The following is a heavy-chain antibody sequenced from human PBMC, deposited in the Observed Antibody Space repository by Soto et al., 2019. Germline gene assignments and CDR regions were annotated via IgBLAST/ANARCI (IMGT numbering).Heavy chain of an antibody. CDR2: IYDSGSA. J-gene: IGHJ4*02. Sequence: LSLTCTVSGGSISGFYWSWIRQPPGKAPEWIAYIYDSGSANYNPSLRSRVIISVDTSNNQFSLKLTSVTAADTAVYYCARDGYNSYYFDYWGQGTLVTVSS. D-gene: IGHD5-12*01. V-gene: IGHV4-59*01. CDR3: ARDGYNSYYFDY. CDR1: GGSISGFY.